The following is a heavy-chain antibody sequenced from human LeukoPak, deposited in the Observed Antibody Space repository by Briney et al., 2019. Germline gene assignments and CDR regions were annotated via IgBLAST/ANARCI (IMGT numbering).Heavy chain of an antibody. D-gene: IGHD1-26*01. CDR2: ISNSGST. CDR3: ATTTIRLGY. CDR1: GFTFSMSWM. Sequence: PGGSLRLSCAASGFTFSMSWMTWVRQAPGKGLEWIGSISNSGSTYYNPSLKSRVTISVDTSNNQFSLKLSSVTAADTAVYYCATTTIRLGYWGQGTLVTVSS. V-gene: IGHV4-38-2*01. J-gene: IGHJ4*02.